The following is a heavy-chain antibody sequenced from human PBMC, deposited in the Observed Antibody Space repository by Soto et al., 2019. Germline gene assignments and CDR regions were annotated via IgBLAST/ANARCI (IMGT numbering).Heavy chain of an antibody. CDR1: GYSFTSYW. J-gene: IGHJ4*02. Sequence: GESLKISCKGSGYSFTSYWISWVRQMPGKGLEWMGRIDPSDSYTNYSPSFQGHATISADKSISTAYLQWSSLKASDTAMYYCAIDPKYGDYSLGDYWGQGTLVTVSS. V-gene: IGHV5-10-1*01. CDR3: AIDPKYGDYSLGDY. CDR2: IDPSDSYT. D-gene: IGHD4-17*01.